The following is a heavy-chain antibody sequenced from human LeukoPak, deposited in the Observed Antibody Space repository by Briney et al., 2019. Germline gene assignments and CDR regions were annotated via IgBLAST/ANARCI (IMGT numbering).Heavy chain of an antibody. J-gene: IGHJ4*02. V-gene: IGHV5-51*01. CDR1: GYSFTSYW. CDR2: IYPGDSDT. Sequence: GESLKISCKGSGYSFTSYWIGWVRQMPGKGLEWMGIIYPGDSDTRYSPSFQGQVTISADKSISTAYLQWSSLKASDTAMYYCVRLGAGYSYGDYYFDYWGQGTLVTVSS. CDR3: VRLGAGYSYGDYYFDY. D-gene: IGHD5-18*01.